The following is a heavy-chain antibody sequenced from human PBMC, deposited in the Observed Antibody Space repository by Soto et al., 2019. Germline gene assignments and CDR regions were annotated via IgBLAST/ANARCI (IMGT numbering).Heavy chain of an antibody. CDR1: GYTFTGYY. J-gene: IGHJ5*02. D-gene: IGHD2-2*01. CDR3: ARDIVVVPAAPKPGFDP. V-gene: IGHV1-2*02. Sequence: ASVKVSCKASGYTFTGYYMHWVRQAPGQGLEWMGWINPNSGGTNYAQKFQGRVTMTRDTSISTAYMELSRLRSDDTAVYYCARDIVVVPAAPKPGFDPWGQGALVTVCS. CDR2: INPNSGGT.